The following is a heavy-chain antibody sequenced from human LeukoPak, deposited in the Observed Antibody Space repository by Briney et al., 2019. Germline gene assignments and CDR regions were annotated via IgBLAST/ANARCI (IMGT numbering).Heavy chain of an antibody. CDR2: IYPGDSET. D-gene: IGHD6-13*01. J-gene: IGHJ4*02. CDR3: ARGEGSSWYDPYDH. Sequence: GESLKIPWKGSGYPFSRYWIGWVAQVPGKGLEWMGIIYPGDSETRNSPSFRGQVTMSVDKSISTAYLQWSSLKASDTAMYYCARGEGSSWYDPYDHWGQGTLVTVSS. CDR1: GYPFSRYW. V-gene: IGHV5-51*01.